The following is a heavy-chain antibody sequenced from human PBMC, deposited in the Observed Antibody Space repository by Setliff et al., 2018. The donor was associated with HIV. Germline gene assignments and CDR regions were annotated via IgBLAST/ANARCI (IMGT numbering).Heavy chain of an antibody. CDR1: GFTFSSYS. CDR2: ISSSSSYI. Sequence: PGGSLRLSCATSGFTFSSYSMNWVRQAPGKGLEWVSSISSSSSYIYYADSVKGRFTISRDNSKNTLYLQVNSLRAEDTAVYYCAGDGDYEWVGGDYYFDFWGQGTLVTVSS. D-gene: IGHD4-17*01. V-gene: IGHV3-21*01. CDR3: AGDGDYEWVGGDYYFDF. J-gene: IGHJ4*02.